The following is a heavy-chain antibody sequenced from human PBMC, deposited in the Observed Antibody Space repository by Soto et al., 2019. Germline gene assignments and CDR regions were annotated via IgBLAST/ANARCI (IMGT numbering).Heavy chain of an antibody. CDR2: INHSGST. V-gene: IGHV4-34*01. J-gene: IGHJ4*02. CDR3: ARGLRNWNPFDY. CDR1: GGSFSGYY. D-gene: IGHD1-20*01. Sequence: SETLSLTCAVYGGSFSGYYWSWIRQPPGKGLEWIGEINHSGSTNYNPSLKSRVTISVDTSKNQFSLKLSSVTAADTAVYYCARGLRNWNPFDYWGQGTLVTVSS.